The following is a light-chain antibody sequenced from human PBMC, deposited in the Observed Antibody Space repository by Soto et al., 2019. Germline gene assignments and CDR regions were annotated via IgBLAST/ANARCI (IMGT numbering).Light chain of an antibody. J-gene: IGKJ1*01. Sequence: DIQMTQSPSSLSASVGDEVTITCRASQTIMTYLNWYQLKPGKPPRLLIYAASSLQSGVPSRFSGSGSGTDFTLTISSLQPEDFATYSCQQSYSTTWTFGQGTKVEVK. CDR2: AAS. CDR3: QQSYSTTWT. V-gene: IGKV1-39*01. CDR1: QTIMTY.